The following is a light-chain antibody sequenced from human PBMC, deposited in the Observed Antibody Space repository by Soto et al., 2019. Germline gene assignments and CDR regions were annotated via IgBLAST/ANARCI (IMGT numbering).Light chain of an antibody. CDR1: QSVSSY. J-gene: IGKJ4*01. CDR2: DSS. V-gene: IGKV3-11*01. Sequence: EIVLTQFPATLSLSPGDGATLSCRASQSVSSYLAWYQQKRGQAPRLLIYDSSHRATGVPARFSGSGSGTDFSLIISSLEPEDFAVYYCQQRSVRPLTFGGGTKVDIK. CDR3: QQRSVRPLT.